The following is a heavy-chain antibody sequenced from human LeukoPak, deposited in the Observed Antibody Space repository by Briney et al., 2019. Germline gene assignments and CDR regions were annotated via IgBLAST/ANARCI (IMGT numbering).Heavy chain of an antibody. D-gene: IGHD6-13*01. J-gene: IGHJ3*02. Sequence: SETLSLTCTVSGGSISSGSYYWSWIRQPAGKGLEWIGRIYTSGSTNYNPSLKGRVTISVDTSKNQFSLKLSSVTAADTAVYYCARVRIAAPYDAFDIWGQGTMVTVSS. CDR3: ARVRIAAPYDAFDI. V-gene: IGHV4-61*02. CDR2: IYTSGST. CDR1: GGSISSGSYY.